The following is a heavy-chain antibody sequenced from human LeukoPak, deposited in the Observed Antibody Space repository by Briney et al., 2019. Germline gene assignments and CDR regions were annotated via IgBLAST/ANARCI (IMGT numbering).Heavy chain of an antibody. CDR2: IYTSGST. J-gene: IGHJ6*03. Sequence: SETLSLTCTLSGGSISSYYWSWIRPPAGKGLEWIGRIYTSGSTNYNPSLKSRVTMSVDTSKNQFSLKLSSVTAADTAVCYCARHGLGSSGYYHYYYYMDVWGKGTTVTVSS. D-gene: IGHD3-22*01. CDR3: ARHGLGSSGYYHYYYYMDV. V-gene: IGHV4-4*07. CDR1: GGSISSYY.